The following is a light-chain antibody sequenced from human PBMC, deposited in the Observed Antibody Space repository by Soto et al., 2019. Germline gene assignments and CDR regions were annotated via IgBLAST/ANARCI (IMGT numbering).Light chain of an antibody. Sequence: EIVMTQSPATLSVSPGERATLSCRASQSVSSSYLSWYHQKPGQAPRLLIYGASSRATGIPDRFSGSGSGTDFTLTISRLEPEDFAVYYCQQYGSSITFGQGTRLEIK. CDR3: QQYGSSIT. CDR2: GAS. CDR1: QSVSSSY. J-gene: IGKJ5*01. V-gene: IGKV3-20*01.